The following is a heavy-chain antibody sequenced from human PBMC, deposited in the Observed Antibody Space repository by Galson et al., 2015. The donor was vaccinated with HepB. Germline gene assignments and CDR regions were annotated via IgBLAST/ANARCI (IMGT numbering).Heavy chain of an antibody. J-gene: IGHJ3*02. Sequence: SVKVSCKASGYTFTSYAMNWVRQAPGQGLEWMGWINTNTGNPTYAQGFTGRFVFSLDTSVSTAYLQIRSLKAEDTAVYYCARVMSSSSKNHAFDIWGQGTMVTVSS. CDR3: ARVMSSSSKNHAFDI. CDR1: GYTFTSYA. D-gene: IGHD6-13*01. V-gene: IGHV7-4-1*01. CDR2: INTNTGNP.